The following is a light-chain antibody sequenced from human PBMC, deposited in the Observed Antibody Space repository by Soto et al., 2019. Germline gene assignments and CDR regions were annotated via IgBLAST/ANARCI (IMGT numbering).Light chain of an antibody. CDR1: RSVSTY. V-gene: IGKV1-39*01. Sequence: DIQMTQSPSSLSASVGDRVTITCRASRSVSTYLNWYQQKPGKAPNLLIYTASSLQSGVPSRFSGTGSGTDFTLTISSLQPEDFATYYCQQGYSIPYTFGQGTKLEI. CDR2: TAS. CDR3: QQGYSIPYT. J-gene: IGKJ2*01.